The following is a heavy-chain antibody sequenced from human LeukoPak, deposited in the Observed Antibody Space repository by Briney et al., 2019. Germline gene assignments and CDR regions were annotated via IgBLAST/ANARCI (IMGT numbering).Heavy chain of an antibody. V-gene: IGHV1-24*01. J-gene: IGHJ3*02. Sequence: ASVKVSCNVSGYTLTELSMHWVRQAPGKGLEWMGGFDPEDGETIYAQKFQGRVTMTEDTSTDTAYMELSSLRSEDTAVYCCATDRPTGYSSSWYSFDIWGQGTMVTVSS. CDR2: FDPEDGET. D-gene: IGHD6-13*01. CDR3: ATDRPTGYSSSWYSFDI. CDR1: GYTLTELS.